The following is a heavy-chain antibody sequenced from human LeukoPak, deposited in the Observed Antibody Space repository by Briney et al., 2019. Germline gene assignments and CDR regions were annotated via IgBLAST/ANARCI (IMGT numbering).Heavy chain of an antibody. Sequence: GGTLRLSCAASGFTFSSYSMNWVRQAPGKGLEWVSYISGSSNTIYYADTVKRRFTISRDNAKNSLYLQMNSLRDEDTAEYYCARDPHYYDSSGYGDYWGQGTLVTVSS. CDR3: ARDPHYYDSSGYGDY. CDR2: ISGSSNTI. V-gene: IGHV3-48*02. D-gene: IGHD3-22*01. CDR1: GFTFSSYS. J-gene: IGHJ4*02.